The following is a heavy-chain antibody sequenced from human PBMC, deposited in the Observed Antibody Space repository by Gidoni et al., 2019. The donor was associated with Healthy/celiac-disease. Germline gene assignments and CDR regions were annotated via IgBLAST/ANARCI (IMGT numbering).Heavy chain of an antibody. CDR1: GGSISSNNW. Sequence: QVQLQESGPGLAKPSGTLSLTCAVSGGSISSNNWWSWVRQPPGKGLEWIGEIYNTGNTNYNPSLKSRVTISVDKSKNQFSLKLSSVTAADTAVYYCARDKEGGYSYGHMFDYWGQGTLVTVSS. D-gene: IGHD5-18*01. CDR2: IYNTGNT. V-gene: IGHV4-4*02. J-gene: IGHJ4*02. CDR3: ARDKEGGYSYGHMFDY.